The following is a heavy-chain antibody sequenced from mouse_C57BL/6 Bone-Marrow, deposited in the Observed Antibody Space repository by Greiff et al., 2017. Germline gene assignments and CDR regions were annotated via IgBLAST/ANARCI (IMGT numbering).Heavy chain of an antibody. CDR3: AKTTPGSSLRFAY. Sequence: QVQLQQPGTELVKPGASVKLSCKASGYTFTSYWMHWVKQRPGQGLEWMGNINPSNGGTNYNEKFKSKATLTVDKSSSTAYMQLSSLTSEDSAVYYCAKTTPGSSLRFAYWGQGTLVTVSA. J-gene: IGHJ3*01. CDR2: INPSNGGT. CDR1: GYTFTSYW. D-gene: IGHD1-1*01. V-gene: IGHV1-53*01.